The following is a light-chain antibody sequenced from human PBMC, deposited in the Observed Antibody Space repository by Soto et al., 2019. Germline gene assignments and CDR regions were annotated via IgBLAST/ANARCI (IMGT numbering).Light chain of an antibody. CDR2: EDS. V-gene: IGLV2-23*01. CDR1: SSDVGSYNL. J-gene: IGLJ3*02. Sequence: QSALTQPASVSGSPGQSITISCTGTSSDVGSYNLVSWYQQHPGKAPKLMIYEDSKRPSGVSNRFSGSKSGTTASLKSSRLQAEDEADYSCCSYAGSSTLFGGGTKLTVL. CDR3: CSYAGSSTL.